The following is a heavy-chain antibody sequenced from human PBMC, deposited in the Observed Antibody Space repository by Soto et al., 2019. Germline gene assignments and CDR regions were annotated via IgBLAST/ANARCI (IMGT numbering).Heavy chain of an antibody. CDR3: ARNANGMDV. Sequence: XETLSLSCTVSGASISSYYWSWIRQPAGKGLEWIGRFYSSVSTNYNPSLNSRVTMSVDTSQNQLSLKLSSVTAADTAVYYCARNANGMDVWGQGTTVTVYS. J-gene: IGHJ6*02. CDR2: FYSSVST. CDR1: GASISSYY. V-gene: IGHV4-4*07.